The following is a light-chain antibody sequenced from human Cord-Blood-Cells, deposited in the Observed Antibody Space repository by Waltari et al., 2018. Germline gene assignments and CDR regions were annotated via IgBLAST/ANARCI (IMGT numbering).Light chain of an antibody. CDR1: QSISSY. Sequence: DIQMTQYPSSLSASVGDRVTITCRASQSISSYLNWYQQKPGKAPKLLIYAASSLQSGVPSKFSGSGSGTDFTLTISSLQPEDFATYYCQQSYSTPPTFGQWTKVEIK. J-gene: IGKJ1*01. CDR2: AAS. V-gene: IGKV1-39*01. CDR3: QQSYSTPPT.